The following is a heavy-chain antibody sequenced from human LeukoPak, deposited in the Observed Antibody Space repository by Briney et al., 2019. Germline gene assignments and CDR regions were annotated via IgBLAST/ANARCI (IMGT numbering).Heavy chain of an antibody. J-gene: IGHJ4*02. CDR3: AKDYYGSGSLFDY. V-gene: IGHV3-30*18. Sequence: PGRSLRLSCAASGFTFSSYGMHWVRQAPGKGLEWVAVISYDGSNKYYADSVKGRFTISRDNSKNTLYLQMNSLRAEDTAVYYCAKDYYGSGSLFDYWGQGTLVTVSS. CDR1: GFTFSSYG. D-gene: IGHD3-10*01. CDR2: ISYDGSNK.